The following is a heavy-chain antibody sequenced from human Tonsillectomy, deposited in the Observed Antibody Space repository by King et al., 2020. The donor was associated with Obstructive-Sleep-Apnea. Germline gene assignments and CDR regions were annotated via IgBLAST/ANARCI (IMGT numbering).Heavy chain of an antibody. CDR1: GFTFRSYT. CDR3: AKEGGGSGVYWVDS. CDR2: INSRGTT. V-gene: IGHV3-23*04. D-gene: IGHD3-10*01. J-gene: IGHJ4*02. Sequence: DVQLVESGGGMVQPGGSLRLSCAASGFTFRSYTISWVRQAPGKGLEWVSAINSRGTTYYAGSVRGRSTISRDNSKYTVALQVNSLRAEDTAIYYCAKEGGGSGVYWVDSWGQGTLVTVSS.